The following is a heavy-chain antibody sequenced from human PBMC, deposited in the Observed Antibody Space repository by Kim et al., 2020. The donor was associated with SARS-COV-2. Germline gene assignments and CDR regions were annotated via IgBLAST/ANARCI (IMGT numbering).Heavy chain of an antibody. J-gene: IGHJ4*02. CDR1: GGSFSGYY. V-gene: IGHV4-34*01. CDR3: ARDGNVMGDY. CDR2: INHSGST. Sequence: SETLSLTCVVYGGSFSGYYWSWIRQPPGKGLEWIGEINHSGSTNYNPSLKSRVTISVDTSKNQFSLKLSSVTAADTAVYYCARDGNVMGDYWGQGTLVTVSS. D-gene: IGHD2-8*01.